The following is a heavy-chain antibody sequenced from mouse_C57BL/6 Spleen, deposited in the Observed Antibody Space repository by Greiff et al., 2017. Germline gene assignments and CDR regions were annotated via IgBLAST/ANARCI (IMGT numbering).Heavy chain of an antibody. Sequence: VQLKESGGDLVKPGGSLKLSCAASGFTFSSYGMSWVRQTPDKRLEWVATISSGGSYTYYPASVKGRFTISRDNAKNTLYLQMSSLKSEDTAMYYCASYYGSSHAMDYWGQGTSVTVSS. CDR2: ISSGGSYT. V-gene: IGHV5-6*01. CDR3: ASYYGSSHAMDY. J-gene: IGHJ4*01. CDR1: GFTFSSYG. D-gene: IGHD1-1*01.